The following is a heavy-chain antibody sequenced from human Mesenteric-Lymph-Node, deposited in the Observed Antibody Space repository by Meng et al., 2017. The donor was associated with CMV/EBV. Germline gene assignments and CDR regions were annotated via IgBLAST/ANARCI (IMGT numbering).Heavy chain of an antibody. D-gene: IGHD4-23*01. CDR3: ARAWYSGNSDLGS. V-gene: IGHV3-7*01. CDR1: GFTFSRFW. J-gene: IGHJ4*02. CDR2: INPDGSEK. Sequence: GESLKISCAASGFTFSRFWMAWVRQPPGKGPEWVADINPDGSEKHYVDSVRGRFTISRDNAKNSLYLQMNSLRAEDTAVYYCARAWYSGNSDLGSWGQGTVVTVSS.